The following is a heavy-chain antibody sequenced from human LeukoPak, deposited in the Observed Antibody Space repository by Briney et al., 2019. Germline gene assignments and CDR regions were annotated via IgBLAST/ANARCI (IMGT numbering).Heavy chain of an antibody. J-gene: IGHJ4*02. V-gene: IGHV1-8*01. CDR3: ARGGYDILTGYSFDY. Sequence: ASVKVSCKASGYTFTSYDINWVRQATGQGLEWLGWMNPSSGNTGYAQKFQGRVTMTRDTSISTAYMELSSLRSEDTAVYYCARGGYDILTGYSFDYWGQGTLVTVSS. CDR2: MNPSSGNT. D-gene: IGHD3-9*01. CDR1: GYTFTSYD.